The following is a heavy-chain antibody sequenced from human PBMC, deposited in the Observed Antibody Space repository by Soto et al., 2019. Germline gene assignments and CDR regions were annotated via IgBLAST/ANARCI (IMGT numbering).Heavy chain of an antibody. Sequence: QVQLVQSGAXXXXPGASVKVSCKASGYTFTGYAMHWVRQAPGQRLEWMGWINAGNGNTKYSQEFQGRVTITRDTSASTAYMELSSLRSEDTAVYYCARAVAVAADFDYWGQGTLVTVSS. CDR2: INAGNGNT. J-gene: IGHJ4*02. CDR1: GYTFTGYA. V-gene: IGHV1-3*01. CDR3: ARAVAVAADFDY. D-gene: IGHD6-19*01.